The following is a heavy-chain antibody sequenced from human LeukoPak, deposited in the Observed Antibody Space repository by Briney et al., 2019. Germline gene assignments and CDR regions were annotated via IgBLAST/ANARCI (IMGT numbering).Heavy chain of an antibody. V-gene: IGHV3-30*18. CDR1: GFTFSSYG. D-gene: IGHD3-22*01. CDR3: AKDDSSGYYVY. CDR2: ISYDGSNK. J-gene: IGHJ4*02. Sequence: PGRSLRLSCAASGFTFSSYGMHWVRQAPGKGLEWVAVISYDGSNKYYADSVKGRFTISRDNSKNTLYLQMNSLRAEDTAVYYCAKDDSSGYYVYWGQGTLVTVSS.